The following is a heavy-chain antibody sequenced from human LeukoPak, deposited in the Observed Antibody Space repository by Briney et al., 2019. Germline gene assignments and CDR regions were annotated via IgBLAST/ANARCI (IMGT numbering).Heavy chain of an antibody. J-gene: IGHJ4*02. CDR3: AGGMTGGDY. CDR2: INPNSGDT. Sequence: ASVKVSCKASGYTFTAYYIHWVRLAPGQGLEWMGWINPNSGDTNCAQKFQGRVTMTRDTSISTAYMELGRLKSDDTALYYCAGGMTGGDYWGQGTLVTVSS. D-gene: IGHD3-9*01. V-gene: IGHV1-2*02. CDR1: GYTFTAYY.